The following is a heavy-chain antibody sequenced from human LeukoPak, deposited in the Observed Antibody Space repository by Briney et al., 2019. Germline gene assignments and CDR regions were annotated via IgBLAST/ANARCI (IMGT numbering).Heavy chain of an antibody. CDR2: IYYSGST. V-gene: IGHV4-59*05. CDR3: ARVWVRGYFDY. Sequence: SETLSLTCTVSGGSISSYYWSWIRQPAGKGLEWIGSIYYSGSTYYNPSLKSRVTISVDTSKNQFSLKLSSVTAADTAVYYCARVWVRGYFDYWGQGTLVTVSS. CDR1: GGSISSYY. D-gene: IGHD3-10*01. J-gene: IGHJ4*02.